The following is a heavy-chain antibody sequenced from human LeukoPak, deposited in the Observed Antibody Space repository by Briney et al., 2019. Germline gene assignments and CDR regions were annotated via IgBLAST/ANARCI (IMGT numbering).Heavy chain of an antibody. CDR3: ARESGEWLVDY. J-gene: IGHJ4*02. Sequence: YVSAISSNGGSTYYANSVKGRFTISRDNSKNTLYLQMGSLRAEDMAVYYCARESGEWLVDYWGQGTLVTVSS. V-gene: IGHV3-64*01. D-gene: IGHD6-19*01. CDR2: ISSNGGST.